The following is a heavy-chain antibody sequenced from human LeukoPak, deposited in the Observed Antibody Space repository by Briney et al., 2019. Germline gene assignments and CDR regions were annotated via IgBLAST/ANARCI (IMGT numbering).Heavy chain of an antibody. J-gene: IGHJ4*02. CDR2: IKQDGSEK. D-gene: IGHD3-10*01. CDR1: GFTFSSYW. V-gene: IGHV3-7*01. CDR3: GRVGAYYGSGSYSDY. Sequence: GGSLRLSCAASGFTFSSYWMSWVRQAPGKGLEWVANIKQDGSEKYYVDSVKGRFTISRDNAKKSLYLQMNSLRAEDTAVYYCGRVGAYYGSGSYSDYWGQGTLVTVSS.